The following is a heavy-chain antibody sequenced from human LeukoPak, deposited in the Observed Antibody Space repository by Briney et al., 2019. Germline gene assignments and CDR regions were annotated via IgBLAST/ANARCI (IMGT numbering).Heavy chain of an antibody. J-gene: IGHJ4*02. CDR1: GFTFSSFE. V-gene: IGHV3-48*03. Sequence: GGSLRLSCAVSGFTFSSFEMNWVRLAPGKGLEWVSYISSSGSTKYYADSVKGRFTISRDNSKNTLYLQMNSLRAEDTAVYYCASDSGYDHHGLFDYWGQGTLVTVSS. CDR3: ASDSGYDHHGLFDY. CDR2: ISSSGSTK. D-gene: IGHD5-12*01.